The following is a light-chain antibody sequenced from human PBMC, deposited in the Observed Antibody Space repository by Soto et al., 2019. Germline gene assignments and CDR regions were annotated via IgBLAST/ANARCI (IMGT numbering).Light chain of an antibody. CDR3: QQRYSTTT. Sequence: DIQMTQSPSSLSASVGDRVTITCRASQSIRSYLNWYQQKPGKAPKLLIYTASNLQSGVPSRFSGSGSGTDFTLTISSLQPEDFATYYCQQRYSTTTFGGGTKVEIK. CDR1: QSIRSY. CDR2: TAS. J-gene: IGKJ4*01. V-gene: IGKV1-39*01.